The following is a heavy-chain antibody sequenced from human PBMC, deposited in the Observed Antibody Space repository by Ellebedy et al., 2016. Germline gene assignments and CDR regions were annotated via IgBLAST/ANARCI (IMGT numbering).Heavy chain of an antibody. J-gene: IGHJ4*02. Sequence: GESLKISXAASGFTFSRYGIHWVRQAPGKGLEWVALISYDGSNKYYADSVKGRFTISRDNSENTLYLQMNSLRAEDTAVYYCAKHYGSGGDYWGQGTLVTVSS. CDR2: ISYDGSNK. D-gene: IGHD3-10*01. CDR1: GFTFSRYG. V-gene: IGHV3-30*18. CDR3: AKHYGSGGDY.